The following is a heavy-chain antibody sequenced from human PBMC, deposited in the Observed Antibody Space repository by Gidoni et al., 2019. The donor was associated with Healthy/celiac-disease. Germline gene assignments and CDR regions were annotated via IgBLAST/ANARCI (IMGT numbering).Heavy chain of an antibody. CDR1: GGTFSSYA. V-gene: IGHV1-69*01. D-gene: IGHD4-17*01. J-gene: IGHJ6*03. CDR3: ARGVTTWGLYYYMDV. Sequence: QVQLVPSGAEVKKPGSSVKVSCQASGGTFSSYAISWVRQAPGQGLEWTGGIIPIFGTANYAQKFQGRVTITADESTSTAHMELSSLRSEDTAVYYCARGVTTWGLYYYMDVWGKGTTVTVSS. CDR2: IIPIFGTA.